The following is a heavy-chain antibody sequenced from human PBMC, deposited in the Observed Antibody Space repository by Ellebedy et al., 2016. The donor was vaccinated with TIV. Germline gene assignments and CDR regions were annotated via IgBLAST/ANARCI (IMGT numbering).Heavy chain of an antibody. V-gene: IGHV1-3*01. CDR3: ARDARDYGDYTDY. J-gene: IGHJ4*02. CDR1: GYTFTSYA. CDR2: INAGNGNT. D-gene: IGHD4-17*01. Sequence: ASVKVSCKASGYTFTSYAMHWVRQAPGQRLEWMGWINAGNGNTKYSQKFQGRVTITRDTSASTAYMELSSLRSEDTAVYYCARDARDYGDYTDYWGQGTLVTVSS.